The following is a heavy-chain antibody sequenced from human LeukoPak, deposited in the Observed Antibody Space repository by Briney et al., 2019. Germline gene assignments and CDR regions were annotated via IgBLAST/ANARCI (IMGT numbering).Heavy chain of an antibody. CDR2: IYYSGST. V-gene: IGHV4-59*08. D-gene: IGHD2-15*01. J-gene: IGHJ4*02. Sequence: SDTLSLTCTVSGGSISSYYWIWIRQPPGKGLEGFGYIYYSGSTNYNPSLKSRVTISVDTSKNQFSLKLSSVTAADTAVYYCARLSVVAAGSFDYWGQGTLVTVSS. CDR1: GGSISSYY. CDR3: ARLSVVAAGSFDY.